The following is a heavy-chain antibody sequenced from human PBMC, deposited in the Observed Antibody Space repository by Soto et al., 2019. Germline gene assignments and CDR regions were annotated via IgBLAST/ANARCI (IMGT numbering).Heavy chain of an antibody. Sequence: VQLVESGGGLVKPGGSLRLSCAASGFTFSDYYMSWIRQAPGKGLEWVSYISSSGSTIYYADSVKGRITISRDNAKKIVYLQTNSLRAADTASYYCARVANLTYSDFGSGYFAYWGQGTLVTVSA. D-gene: IGHD3-3*01. V-gene: IGHV3-11*01. J-gene: IGHJ4*02. CDR3: ARVANLTYSDFGSGYFAY. CDR1: GFTFSDYY. CDR2: ISSSGSTI.